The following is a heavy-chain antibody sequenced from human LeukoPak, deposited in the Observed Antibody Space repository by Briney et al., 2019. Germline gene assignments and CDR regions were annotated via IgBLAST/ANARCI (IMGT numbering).Heavy chain of an antibody. CDR1: GFTFSSYA. V-gene: IGHV3-23*01. CDR2: ISGSAYST. J-gene: IGHJ3*02. Sequence: GESLRLSCAASGFTFSSYAMTWVRQAPGKGLEWISAISGSAYSTSYADSVKGRFTISRDNSKNTLYLQMNSLRAEDTAIYYCARNTSGFKLGDAFDIWGQGTMVTVSS. CDR3: ARNTSGFKLGDAFDI. D-gene: IGHD3-22*01.